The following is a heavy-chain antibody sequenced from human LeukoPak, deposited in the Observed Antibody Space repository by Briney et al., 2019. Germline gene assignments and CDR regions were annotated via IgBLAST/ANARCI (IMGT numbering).Heavy chain of an antibody. CDR3: ARGGWEGGLYYFDY. V-gene: IGHV1-2*02. CDR1: GYTFSGHY. D-gene: IGHD1-26*01. Sequence: GASVKVSCKASGYTFSGHYMHWVRQAPGQGLEWMGWINPNSGGTNSAQKFQGRVTMTRDTSISTVYMELSRLRSDDTAVYHCARGGWEGGLYYFDYWGQGSLVTVSS. J-gene: IGHJ4*02. CDR2: INPNSGGT.